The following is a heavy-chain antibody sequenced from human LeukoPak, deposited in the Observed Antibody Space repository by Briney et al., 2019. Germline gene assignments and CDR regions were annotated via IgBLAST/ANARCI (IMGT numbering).Heavy chain of an antibody. D-gene: IGHD3-10*01. Sequence: GGTLRLSCAASGFTFSSYAMSWVRQAPGKGLEWVSAISGSGGSTYYADSVKGRFTISRDNSKNTLYLQMNSLRAEDTAVYYCAKIGRFRLEVDYWGQGTLVTVSS. CDR3: AKIGRFRLEVDY. CDR1: GFTFSSYA. J-gene: IGHJ4*02. V-gene: IGHV3-23*01. CDR2: ISGSGGST.